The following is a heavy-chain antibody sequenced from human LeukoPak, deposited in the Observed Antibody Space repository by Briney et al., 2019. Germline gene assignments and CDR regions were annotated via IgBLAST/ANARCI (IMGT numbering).Heavy chain of an antibody. V-gene: IGHV3-66*01. CDR1: GFTVSRDY. Sequence: GGSLRLSCVVSGFTVSRDYMSWVRQAPGKGLEWVAVIYSSGTTYYADSVKGGFSISRDNSKNTASLQMNSLRVDDTAVYFCARFMGASGFDYWGQGTLVTVSS. J-gene: IGHJ4*02. D-gene: IGHD1-26*01. CDR3: ARFMGASGFDY. CDR2: IYSSGTT.